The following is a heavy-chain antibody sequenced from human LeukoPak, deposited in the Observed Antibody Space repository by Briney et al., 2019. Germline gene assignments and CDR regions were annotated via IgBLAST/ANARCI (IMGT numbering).Heavy chain of an antibody. CDR1: GGSISSSSYY. J-gene: IGHJ3*01. V-gene: IGHV4-39*07. CDR2: IYYSGST. D-gene: IGHD1-26*01. Sequence: SETLSLTCTVSGGSISSSSYYWGWIRQPPGKGLEWIGSIYYSGSTYYNPSLKSRVTISVDTSKNQFSLKLSSVTAADTAVYYCARRSLMSYVRFDAFDAWGQGTLVTVSS. CDR3: ARRSLMSYVRFDAFDA.